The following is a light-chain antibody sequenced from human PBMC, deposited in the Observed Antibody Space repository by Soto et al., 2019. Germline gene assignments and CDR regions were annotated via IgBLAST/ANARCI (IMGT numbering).Light chain of an antibody. V-gene: IGLV2-8*01. J-gene: IGLJ3*02. CDR3: SYFAPSNTWV. CDR2: EVT. CDR1: SSDVGAYNY. Sequence: QSALTQPPSASGSPGQSVTISCTGTSSDVGAYNYVSWYQQHAGNAPKLVIYEVTTRPSGVPDRFSGSKSAHPASLSDSGLQAEDEADYYCSYFAPSNTWVFGGGTKLTVL.